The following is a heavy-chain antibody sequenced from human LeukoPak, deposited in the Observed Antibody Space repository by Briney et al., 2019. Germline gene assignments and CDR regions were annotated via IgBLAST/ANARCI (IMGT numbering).Heavy chain of an antibody. V-gene: IGHV4-4*02. CDR1: GGSISSSNW. CDR3: AREVHQWLVVXYYFDY. D-gene: IGHD6-19*01. J-gene: IGHJ4*02. CDR2: IYHSGST. Sequence: PSETLSLTCAVSGGSISSSNWWSWVRQPPGKGLEWIGEIYHSGSTNYNPSLKSRVTVSVDKSKNHFSLNLSSVTAADTAVYYCAREVHQWLVVXYYFDYWGQGTLVTVSS.